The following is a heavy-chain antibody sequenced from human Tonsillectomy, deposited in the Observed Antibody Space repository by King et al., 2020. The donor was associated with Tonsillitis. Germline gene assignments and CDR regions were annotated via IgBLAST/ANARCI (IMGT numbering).Heavy chain of an antibody. CDR3: ARDCEHNWDY. CDR2: INQDGSEK. CDR1: GFSFSRHW. Sequence: VQLVESGGGLVQPGGSLRVSCAASGFSFSRHWMSWVRQAPGKGLEWLTNINQDGSEKYYVDAVKGRFTISRDNAKNSLYLQMDSLRVEDTAVYFCARDCEHNWDYWGQGTLVTVS. V-gene: IGHV3-7*01. J-gene: IGHJ4*02. D-gene: IGHD5-24*01.